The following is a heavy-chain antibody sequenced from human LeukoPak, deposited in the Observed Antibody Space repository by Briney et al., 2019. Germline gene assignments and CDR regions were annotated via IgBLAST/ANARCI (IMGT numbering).Heavy chain of an antibody. D-gene: IGHD3-22*01. CDR2: ISGSGGST. CDR1: GFTFSSYA. CDR3: AGGPYYYDSSGYPYYYYGMDV. Sequence: GGSLRLSCAASGFTFSSYAMSWVRQAPGKGLEWVSAISGSGGSTYYADSVKGRFTISRDNSKNTLYLQMNSLRAEDTAVYYCAGGPYYYDSSGYPYYYYGMDVWGQGTTVTVSS. V-gene: IGHV3-23*01. J-gene: IGHJ6*02.